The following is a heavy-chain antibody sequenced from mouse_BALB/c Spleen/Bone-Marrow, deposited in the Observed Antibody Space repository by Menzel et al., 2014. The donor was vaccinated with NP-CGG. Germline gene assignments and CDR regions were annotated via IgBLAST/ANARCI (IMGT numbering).Heavy chain of an antibody. D-gene: IGHD2-2*01. V-gene: IGHV1S81*02. CDR3: ARINGYDY. CDR2: IAPSTGRT. Sequence: QVQLQQPGAELVKPGASVKLSCKASGYTFTSYWMHWVKQRPGQGLEWIGEIAPSTGRTDYNKKFKSQATLTVDKSSSTAYMHLSSLTSEDSAVYYCARINGYDYWGQGTTLTVSS. J-gene: IGHJ2*01. CDR1: GYTFTSYW.